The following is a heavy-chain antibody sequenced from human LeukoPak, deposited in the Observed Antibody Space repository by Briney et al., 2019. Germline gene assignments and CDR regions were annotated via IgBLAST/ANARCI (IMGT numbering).Heavy chain of an antibody. CDR1: GGSISSGDYY. CDR2: IYYSGST. CDR3: ARRVATYRYDY. D-gene: IGHD5-12*01. J-gene: IGHJ4*02. Sequence: SQTLSLTCTVSGGSISSGDYYWSWIRQPPGKGLEWIGYIYYSGSTYYNPSLKSRVTISVDRSKNQFSLKLSSVTAADTAVYYCARRVATYRYDYWGQGTLVTVSS. V-gene: IGHV4-30-4*01.